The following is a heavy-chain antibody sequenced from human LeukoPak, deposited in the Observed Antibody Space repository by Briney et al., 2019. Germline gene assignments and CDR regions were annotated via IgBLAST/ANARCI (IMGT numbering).Heavy chain of an antibody. CDR2: ISWNSGSI. J-gene: IGHJ4*02. V-gene: IGHV3-9*01. Sequence: PGRSLRLSCAASGFTFDDYAMHWVRQAPGKGLEWVSGISWNSGSIGYADSVKGRFTISRDNAKNSLYLQMNSLRAEDTALYYCAEDQGRWLQLVYFDYWGQGTLVTVSS. CDR1: GFTFDDYA. D-gene: IGHD5-24*01. CDR3: AEDQGRWLQLVYFDY.